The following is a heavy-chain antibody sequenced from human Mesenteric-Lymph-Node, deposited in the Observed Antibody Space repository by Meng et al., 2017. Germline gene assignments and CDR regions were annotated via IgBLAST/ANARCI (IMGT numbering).Heavy chain of an antibody. Sequence: ASVKVSCKASGYTFTGYYMHWVRQAPGQGLEWMGWINPNSGGTNYAQKFQGRVTMTRDTSTSTVYMELSSLRSEDTAVYYCARGLLWFGELSYYFDYWGQGTLVTVSS. J-gene: IGHJ4*02. CDR3: ARGLLWFGELSYYFDY. CDR1: GYTFTGYY. D-gene: IGHD3-10*01. CDR2: INPNSGGT. V-gene: IGHV1-2*02.